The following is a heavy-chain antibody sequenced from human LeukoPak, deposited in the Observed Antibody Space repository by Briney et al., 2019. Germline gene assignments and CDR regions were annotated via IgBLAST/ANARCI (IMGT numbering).Heavy chain of an antibody. CDR3: ARERGDLTTVTNFDL. CDR2: IIPLLGVP. V-gene: IGHV1-69*04. Sequence: SVKVSCKTSGGTFINYPITWVRQAPGQGLEWMGRIIPLLGVPNYAQNFQGRVTITADKSTSTAYMELSSLKSQDTAMYFCARERGDLTTVTNFDLWGQGTLVTVSS. CDR1: GGTFINYP. J-gene: IGHJ4*02. D-gene: IGHD4-17*01.